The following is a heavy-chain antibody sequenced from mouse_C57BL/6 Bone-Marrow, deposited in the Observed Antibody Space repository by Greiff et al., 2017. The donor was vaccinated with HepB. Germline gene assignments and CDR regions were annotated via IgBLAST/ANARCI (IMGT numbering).Heavy chain of an antibody. J-gene: IGHJ1*03. V-gene: IGHV4-1*01. CDR3: ARRGDYGSNWYFDV. CDR1: GVDFSRYW. D-gene: IGHD2-4*01. Sequence: EASGVDFSRYWMSWVRRAPGKGLEWIGEINPDSSTINYAPSLKDKFIISRDNAKNTLYLQMSKVRSEDTALYYGARRGDYGSNWYFDVWGTGTTVTVSS. CDR2: INPDSSTI.